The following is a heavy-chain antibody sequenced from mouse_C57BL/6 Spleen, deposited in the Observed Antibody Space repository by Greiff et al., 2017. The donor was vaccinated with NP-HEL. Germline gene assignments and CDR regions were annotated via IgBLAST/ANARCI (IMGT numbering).Heavy chain of an antibody. J-gene: IGHJ3*01. Sequence: QVQLQQPGAELVKPGASVKLSCKASGYTFTSYWMHWVKQRPGQGLEWIGMIHPNSGSTNYNVKFKSKATLTVDKSSSTAYMQLSSLTSEDSAVYYCAPELGRFAYWGQGTLVTVSA. D-gene: IGHD4-1*01. V-gene: IGHV1-64*01. CDR3: APELGRFAY. CDR1: GYTFTSYW. CDR2: IHPNSGST.